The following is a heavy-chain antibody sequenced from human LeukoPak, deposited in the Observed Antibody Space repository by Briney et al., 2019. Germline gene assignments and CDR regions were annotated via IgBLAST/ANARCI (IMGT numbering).Heavy chain of an antibody. D-gene: IGHD3-22*01. V-gene: IGHV3-21*01. J-gene: IGHJ4*02. CDR2: IISSSSYI. CDR3: AREPTYYYDSSGLYYFDY. CDR1: GFTFSSYS. Sequence: PGGSLRLSCAASGFTFSSYSMNWVRQAPGKGLEWVSSIISSSSYIYYADSVKGRFTISRDNAKNSLYLQMNSLRAEDTAVYYCAREPTYYYDSSGLYYFDYWGRGTLVTVSS.